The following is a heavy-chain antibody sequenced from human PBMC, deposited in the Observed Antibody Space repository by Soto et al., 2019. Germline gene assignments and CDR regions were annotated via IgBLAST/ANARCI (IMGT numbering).Heavy chain of an antibody. Sequence: QVQLQESGPGLVKPSQTLSLTCTVSGGSISNRAYYWSWIRQHPGKGLEWIGYIFYSGSTYYNPSLKSRLTISVDTSKNQFSLNLSSVTAADTAVYYCARTILVPAAMFDYWGQGTLVTVSS. J-gene: IGHJ4*02. CDR2: IFYSGST. CDR3: ARTILVPAAMFDY. D-gene: IGHD2-2*01. V-gene: IGHV4-31*03. CDR1: GGSISNRAYY.